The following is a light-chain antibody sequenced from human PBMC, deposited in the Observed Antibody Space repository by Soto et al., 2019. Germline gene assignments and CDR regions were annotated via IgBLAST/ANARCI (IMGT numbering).Light chain of an antibody. CDR3: LQYNNWPLT. CDR2: GAS. J-gene: IGKJ4*01. Sequence: EIVMTQSPATLSVSPGERATLSCRASQSVGSNLAWYQQKPGQAPRLLIFGASTRASGIPARFSGSASGTDFSLIISSLQSEDCAVDFCLQYNNWPLTLGGGTKVEIK. CDR1: QSVGSN. V-gene: IGKV3-15*01.